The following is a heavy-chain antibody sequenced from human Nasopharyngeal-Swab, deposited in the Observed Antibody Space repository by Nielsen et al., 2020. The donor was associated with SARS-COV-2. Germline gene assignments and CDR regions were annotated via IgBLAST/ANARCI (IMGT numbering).Heavy chain of an antibody. D-gene: IGHD3-3*01. CDR1: GGSISSYY. CDR2: IYYSGST. CDR3: VRAGDAYDFWSGYPDYYGMDV. Sequence: SETLSLTCTVSGGSISSYYWSWIRQPPGKGLEWIGYIYYSGSTNYNPSLKSRVTISVDTSKNQFSLKLSSVTAADTAVYYCVRAGDAYDFWSGYPDYYGMDVWGQGTTVTVSS. J-gene: IGHJ6*02. V-gene: IGHV4-59*01.